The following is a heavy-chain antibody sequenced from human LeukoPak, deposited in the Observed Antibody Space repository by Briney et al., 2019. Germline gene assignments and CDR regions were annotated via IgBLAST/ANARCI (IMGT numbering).Heavy chain of an antibody. Sequence: NPSETLSLTCAVYGGSFSGYYWSWIRQPPGKGLEWIGGINHSGSTNYNPSLKSRVTISVDTSKSQFSLKLSSVTAADTAVYYCARVSPRWELPRDYWGQGTLVTVSS. CDR3: ARVSPRWELPRDY. V-gene: IGHV4-34*01. CDR2: INHSGST. D-gene: IGHD1-26*01. CDR1: GGSFSGYY. J-gene: IGHJ4*02.